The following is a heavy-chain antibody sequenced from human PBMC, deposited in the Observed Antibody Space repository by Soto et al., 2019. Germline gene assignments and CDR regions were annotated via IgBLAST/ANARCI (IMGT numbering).Heavy chain of an antibody. V-gene: IGHV4-34*01. CDR3: AREQPYSSSWYHDY. Sequence: QVQLQQWGAGLLKPSETLSLTCAVYGGSFSGYYWSWIRQPPGKGLEWIGEINHSGSTNYNPSLKSRVTIALYTSKNQISPNLSSVTAADTAVYYCAREQPYSSSWYHDYWGQGTLVTVSS. D-gene: IGHD6-13*01. CDR1: GGSFSGYY. J-gene: IGHJ4*02. CDR2: INHSGST.